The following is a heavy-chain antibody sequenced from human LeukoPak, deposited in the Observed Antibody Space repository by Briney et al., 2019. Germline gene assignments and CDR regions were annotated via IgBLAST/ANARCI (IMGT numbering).Heavy chain of an antibody. D-gene: IGHD7-27*01. Sequence: GGSLRLSCAASGFTFSDYYMSWIRQAPGKGLEWVSYISSSGSTIYYADSVKGRFTISRDNAKNSLYLQMNSLKTEDTAVYYCTTGPGDGGPHYYGMDVWGQGTTVTVSS. CDR3: TTGPGDGGPHYYGMDV. V-gene: IGHV3-11*01. CDR2: ISSSGSTI. J-gene: IGHJ6*02. CDR1: GFTFSDYY.